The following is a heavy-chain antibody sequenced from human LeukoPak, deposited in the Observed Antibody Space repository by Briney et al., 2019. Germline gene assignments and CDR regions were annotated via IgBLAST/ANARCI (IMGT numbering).Heavy chain of an antibody. Sequence: GGSLRLSCAASGFTVSSNYMSWVRQAPGKGLEWVSVIYSGGSTYYADSVKGRFTISRDNSKNTLYLQMNSLRAEDTAVYYCARETGPPYYYGSGSYYNTHRYNLFDPWGQGTRVTVSS. CDR3: ARETGPPYYYGSGSYYNTHRYNLFDP. V-gene: IGHV3-66*01. D-gene: IGHD3-10*01. CDR2: IYSGGST. CDR1: GFTVSSNY. J-gene: IGHJ5*02.